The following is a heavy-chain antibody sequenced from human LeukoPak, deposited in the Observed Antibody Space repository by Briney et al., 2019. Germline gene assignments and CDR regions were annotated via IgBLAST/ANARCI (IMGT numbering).Heavy chain of an antibody. V-gene: IGHV3-21*01. J-gene: IGHJ4*02. Sequence: PGGSLRLSCAASGFTFSSYAMSWVRHAPGKGLEWVSSIGSSSSYIYYADSVKGRFTISRDNARNSLYLQMNSLRAEDTAVYHCARDYSSSALDYWGQGTLVTVSS. CDR3: ARDYSSSALDY. D-gene: IGHD6-6*01. CDR2: IGSSSSYI. CDR1: GFTFSSYA.